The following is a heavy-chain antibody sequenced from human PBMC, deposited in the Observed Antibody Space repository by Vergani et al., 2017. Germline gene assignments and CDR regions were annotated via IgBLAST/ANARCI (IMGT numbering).Heavy chain of an antibody. Sequence: EVQLVESGGGLVQPGRSLRLSCAASGFTFDDYAMHWVRQAPGKGLEWVSGISWNSGSIGYADSVKGRFTISRDNAKNSLYLQMNSLRDEDTAVYYCARYREDYYDSSGGDYWGQGTLVTVSS. CDR1: GFTFDDYA. CDR3: ARYREDYYDSSGGDY. CDR2: ISWNSGSI. J-gene: IGHJ4*02. V-gene: IGHV3-9*01. D-gene: IGHD3-22*01.